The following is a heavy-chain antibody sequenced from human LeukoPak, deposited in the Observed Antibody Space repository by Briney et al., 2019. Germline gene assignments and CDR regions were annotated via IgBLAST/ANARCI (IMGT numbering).Heavy chain of an antibody. D-gene: IGHD3-3*01. J-gene: IGHJ5*02. CDR1: GFTVSSNY. CDR3: ARDRPKPPPQYYDFWSGYYGGWFDP. Sequence: GGSLRLSCAASGFTVSSNYMSWVRQAPGKGLEWVSVIYSGGSTYYADSVKGRFTISRDNPKNTLYLQMNSLRAEDTAVYYCARDRPKPPPQYYDFWSGYYGGWFDPWGQGTLVTVSS. CDR2: IYSGGST. V-gene: IGHV3-66*01.